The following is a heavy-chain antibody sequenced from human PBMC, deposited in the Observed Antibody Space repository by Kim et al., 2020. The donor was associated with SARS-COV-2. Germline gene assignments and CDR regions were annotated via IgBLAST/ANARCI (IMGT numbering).Heavy chain of an antibody. J-gene: IGHJ6*02. CDR2: ISAYNGNT. V-gene: IGHV1-18*01. CDR3: ARMVGYCSGGSCDSGWYYYYGMDV. CDR1: GYTFTSYG. Sequence: ASVKVSCKASGYTFTSYGISWVRQAPGQGLEWMGWISAYNGNTNYAQQLQGRVTMTTDTSTSTAYMELRSLRSDDTAVYYCARMVGYCSGGSCDSGWYYYYGMDVWGQGTMVTVSS. D-gene: IGHD2-15*01.